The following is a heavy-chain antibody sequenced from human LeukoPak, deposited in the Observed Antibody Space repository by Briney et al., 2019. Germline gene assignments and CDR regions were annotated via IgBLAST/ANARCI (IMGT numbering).Heavy chain of an antibody. D-gene: IGHD2-15*01. CDR1: GGAISSGGYY. CDR2: IYYSGRT. Sequence: PSETLSLTCTVSGGAISSGGYYWSWIRQHPGKGLEWIGYIYYSGRTYYNPSLKSRVTISVDTSKNQFSLKLSSVTAADTAVYYCARDGVRRYCSGGSCASYNWFDPWGQGTLVTVSS. CDR3: ARDGVRRYCSGGSCASYNWFDP. V-gene: IGHV4-31*03. J-gene: IGHJ5*02.